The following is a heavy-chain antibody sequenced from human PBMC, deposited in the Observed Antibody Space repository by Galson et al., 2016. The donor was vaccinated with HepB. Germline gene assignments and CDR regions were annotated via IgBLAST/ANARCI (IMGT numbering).Heavy chain of an antibody. J-gene: IGHJ4*02. D-gene: IGHD6-6*01. Sequence: SLRLSCAASGFTFSTYSMNWVRQAPGKGLEWVSYISSGSSIIYYADSVKGRFTISRDNAKNSLYLQMNSLRDEDTAVYYCARGWYSNSSPCFDYWGQGTLVTVSS. CDR3: ARGWYSNSSPCFDY. CDR2: ISSGSSII. CDR1: GFTFSTYS. V-gene: IGHV3-48*02.